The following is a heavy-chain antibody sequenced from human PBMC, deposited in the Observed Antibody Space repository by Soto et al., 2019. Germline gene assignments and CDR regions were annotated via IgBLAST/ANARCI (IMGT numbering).Heavy chain of an antibody. V-gene: IGHV3-23*01. CDR1: GFTFSNYA. D-gene: IGHD2-2*01. CDR2: ITSSGDAT. Sequence: GGSLRLSCAASGFTFSNYALNWVRQAPGKGLEWVSGITSSGDATYYADSMKGRFTISRDNSKNTLFLQMNSLRVEDTAVYYCAKSRITSWYDDCDCWGQGTLVTVSS. CDR3: AKSRITSWYDDCDC. J-gene: IGHJ4*02.